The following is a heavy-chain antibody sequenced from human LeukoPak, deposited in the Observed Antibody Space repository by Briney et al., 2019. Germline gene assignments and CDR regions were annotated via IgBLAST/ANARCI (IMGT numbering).Heavy chain of an antibody. J-gene: IGHJ6*03. CDR3: ARGLRQWLDYYYYYMDV. CDR2: VHSSGST. V-gene: IGHV4-39*01. Sequence: PSETLSLTCSVSGGSISSSSYFWGWIRQPPGKGLEWIASVHSSGSTYYNPSLKSRVTISIDTSKNQFSLKLSSVTAADTAVYYCARGLRQWLDYYYYYMDVWGKGTTVTVSS. CDR1: GGSISSSSYF. D-gene: IGHD6-19*01.